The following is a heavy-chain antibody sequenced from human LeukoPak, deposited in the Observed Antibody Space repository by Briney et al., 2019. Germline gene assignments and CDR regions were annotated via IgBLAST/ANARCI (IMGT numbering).Heavy chain of an antibody. CDR1: GGSISSYY. CDR2: MYTNGSM. D-gene: IGHD4-17*01. J-gene: IGHJ3*02. V-gene: IGHV4-4*07. Sequence: SETLSLTCTVSGGSISSYYWSWIRQPAGKGLEWIGRMYTNGSMKKPSLKSRVTMSLDTSKNQFSLKLSSVTAADTAVYYCARDYGDYVFAFDIWAKGQWSPSLQ. CDR3: ARDYGDYVFAFDI.